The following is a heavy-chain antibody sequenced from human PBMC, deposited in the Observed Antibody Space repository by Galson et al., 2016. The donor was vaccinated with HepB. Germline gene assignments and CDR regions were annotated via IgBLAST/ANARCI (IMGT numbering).Heavy chain of an antibody. D-gene: IGHD3-10*01. CDR1: GGSISSSSYY. CDR2: IYYSGST. V-gene: IGHV4-39*06. CDR3: ARIEVRGIKY. J-gene: IGHJ4*02. Sequence: SETLSLTCTVSGGSISSSSYYWGWIRQPPGKGLEWIGSIYYSGSTYYNPSLKSRVTISVDTSKNQFPLKLNSVTAADTAVYYCARIEVRGIKYWGQGTLVTVSS.